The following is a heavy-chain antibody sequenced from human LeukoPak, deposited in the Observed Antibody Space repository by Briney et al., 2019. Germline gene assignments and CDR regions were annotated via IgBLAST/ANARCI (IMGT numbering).Heavy chain of an antibody. CDR1: GYRVSSNY. Sequence: GGSLRLSCAASGYRVSSNYMSWVRQAPGKGLEWVAVISYDGSNKYYADSVKGRFTISRDNSKNTLYLQMNSLRAEDTAVYYCAKDNPDYYYYYMDVWGKGTTVTISS. D-gene: IGHD1-14*01. CDR3: AKDNPDYYYYYMDV. J-gene: IGHJ6*03. V-gene: IGHV3-30*18. CDR2: ISYDGSNK.